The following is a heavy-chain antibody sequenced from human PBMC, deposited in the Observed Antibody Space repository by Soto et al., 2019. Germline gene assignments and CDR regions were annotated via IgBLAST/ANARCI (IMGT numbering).Heavy chain of an antibody. CDR2: IIPIFGTA. V-gene: IGHV1-69*13. J-gene: IGHJ4*02. D-gene: IGHD1-26*01. CDR3: ARWDRQNYFDY. Sequence: VAAVKVSCKASGGTFSSYAISWVRQAPGQGLEWMGGIIPIFGTANYAQKFQGRVTITADESTSTAYMELSSLRSEDTAVYYCARWDRQNYFDYWGQGTLVTVSS. CDR1: GGTFSSYA.